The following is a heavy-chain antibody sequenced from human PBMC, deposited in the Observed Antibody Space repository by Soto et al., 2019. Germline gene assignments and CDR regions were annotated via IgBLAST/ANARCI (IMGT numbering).Heavy chain of an antibody. V-gene: IGHV3-30-3*01. CDR3: ARDHVGATGPYSDY. CDR1: GFTFSSYA. Sequence: GGSLRLSCAASGFTFSSYAMHWVRQAPGKGLEWVAVISYDGSNKYYADSVKGRFTISRDNSKNTLYLQMNSLRAEDTAVYYCARDHVGATGPYSDYWGQGTLVTVSS. J-gene: IGHJ4*02. D-gene: IGHD1-26*01. CDR2: ISYDGSNK.